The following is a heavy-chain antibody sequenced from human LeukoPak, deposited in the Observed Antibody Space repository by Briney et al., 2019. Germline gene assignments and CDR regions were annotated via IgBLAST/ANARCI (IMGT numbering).Heavy chain of an antibody. V-gene: IGHV3-48*03. CDR3: AALMVRGLHYFDY. Sequence: PGGSLRLSCAASGFTFSSYEMNWVRQAPGKGLEWVSYISSSASTIYYADSVKGRFTISRDNAKNSLYLQMNSLRAEDTAVYYCAALMVRGLHYFDYWGQGTLVTVSS. J-gene: IGHJ4*02. CDR1: GFTFSSYE. D-gene: IGHD3-10*01. CDR2: ISSSASTI.